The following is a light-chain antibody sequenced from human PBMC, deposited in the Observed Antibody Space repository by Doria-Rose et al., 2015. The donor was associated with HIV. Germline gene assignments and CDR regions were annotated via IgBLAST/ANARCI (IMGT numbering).Light chain of an antibody. CDR3: HQYASSRT. Sequence: TQSPGTLSLSPGERATLSCRASQSVSANYLAWYQQGPGQSPRLLIYGASSRATDIPDRFSGSGSVTDFTLTISRLVPEDFAVYYCHQYASSRTFGQGTKVEIK. CDR1: QSVSANY. J-gene: IGKJ1*01. CDR2: GAS. V-gene: IGKV3-20*01.